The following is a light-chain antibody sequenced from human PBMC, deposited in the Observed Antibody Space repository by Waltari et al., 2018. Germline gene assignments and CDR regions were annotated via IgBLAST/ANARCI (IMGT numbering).Light chain of an antibody. CDR3: QQYYSYSWT. Sequence: AIRITQAPSSLSASTGDRVTITCLASKGISSYLAWYLQKTGQTTTLLNHAASTLQSGVPSRFSGSGSGTDFTLTISCLQSEDFATYYCQQYYSYSWTFGQGTKVEIK. CDR2: AAS. CDR1: KGISSY. V-gene: IGKV1-8*01. J-gene: IGKJ1*01.